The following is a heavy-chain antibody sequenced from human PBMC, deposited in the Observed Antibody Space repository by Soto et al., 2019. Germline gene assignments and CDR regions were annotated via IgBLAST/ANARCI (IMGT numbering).Heavy chain of an antibody. CDR1: GGSIISGGYY. Sequence: TLSLTCTVSGGSIISGGYYWSWIRQHPGKGLEWIGYIYHSGSTYYNPSLKSRVTISVDRSKNQFSLKLSSVTAADTAVYYCARVGRLLGWFDPWGQGTLVTVSS. CDR2: IYHSGST. CDR3: ARVGRLLGWFDP. D-gene: IGHD4-17*01. J-gene: IGHJ5*02. V-gene: IGHV4-30-2*01.